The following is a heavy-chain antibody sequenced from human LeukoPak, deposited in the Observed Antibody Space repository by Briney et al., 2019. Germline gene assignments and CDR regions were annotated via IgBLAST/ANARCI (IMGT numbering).Heavy chain of an antibody. J-gene: IGHJ5*02. CDR2: IDHSGST. V-gene: IGHV4-34*01. D-gene: IGHD4-17*01. CDR3: ARGGGGSSTVTIYWFDP. Sequence: PSETLSLTCAVYGGSFSGYHWNWIRQPPGKGLEWIGEIDHSGSTNYNPSLKGRVTISVDTSKNQFSLNLSSVTAADTAVYYCARGGGGSSTVTIYWFDPWGQGALVTVSS. CDR1: GGSFSGYH.